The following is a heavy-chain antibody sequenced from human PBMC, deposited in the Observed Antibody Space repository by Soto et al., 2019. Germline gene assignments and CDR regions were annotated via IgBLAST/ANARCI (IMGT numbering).Heavy chain of an antibody. J-gene: IGHJ4*02. Sequence: PGGSLRLSCAVSGFTVLDYVIDWVRQAPGKGXEWVXGXSGTXGXXXXXXSGKGRFTISRDNSKNMVYMQMNSLKNEDTAVYYCTTGSLTTYTRAEDHWGQGTMVTVSS. D-gene: IGHD2-2*02. V-gene: IGHV3-23*01. CDR3: TTGSLTTYTRAEDH. CDR2: XSGTXGXX. CDR1: GFTVLDYV.